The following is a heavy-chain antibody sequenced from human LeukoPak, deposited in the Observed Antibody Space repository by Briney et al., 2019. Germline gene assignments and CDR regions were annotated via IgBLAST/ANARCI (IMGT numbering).Heavy chain of an antibody. J-gene: IGHJ6*02. Sequence: SETLSLTCTVSGGSISSYYWSWIRQPPGKGLEWIGYIYYSGSTNYNPSLKSRVTISVDTSKNQFSLKLSSVTAADTAVYYCARSVGATTEDYYYGMDVWGQGTTVTVSS. CDR2: IYYSGST. V-gene: IGHV4-59*08. CDR3: ARSVGATTEDYYYGMDV. D-gene: IGHD1-26*01. CDR1: GGSISSYY.